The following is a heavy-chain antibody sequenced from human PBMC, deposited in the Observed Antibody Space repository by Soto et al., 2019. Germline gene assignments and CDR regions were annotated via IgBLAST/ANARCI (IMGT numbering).Heavy chain of an antibody. CDR3: ARAQDTAMQYYNYYYGMDV. D-gene: IGHD5-18*01. J-gene: IGHJ6*02. V-gene: IGHV1-2*02. CDR2: INANSGGT. CDR1: GYTFTGYY. Sequence: GASVKVSCKASGYTFTGYYMYWVRQAPGQGLEWMGWINANSGGTKYAEKFQGRVTMTRDTSISTASMELSRLRSDDTAVYYCARAQDTAMQYYNYYYGMDVWGQGTTVTVSS.